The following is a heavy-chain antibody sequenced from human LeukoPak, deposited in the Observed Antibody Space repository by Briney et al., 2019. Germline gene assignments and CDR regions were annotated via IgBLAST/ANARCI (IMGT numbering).Heavy chain of an antibody. CDR2: INAGNGNT. CDR3: AREGPGITMVRRVIITFGYYGMDV. D-gene: IGHD3-10*01. CDR1: GYTFTSYA. V-gene: IGHV1-3*01. J-gene: IGHJ6*04. Sequence: GASVKVSCKASGYTFTSYAMHWVRQAPGQRLEWMGWINAGNGNTKYSQKFQGRVTITRDTSASTAYMELSSLRSEDTAVYYCAREGPGITMVRRVIITFGYYGMDVWGKGTTVTVFS.